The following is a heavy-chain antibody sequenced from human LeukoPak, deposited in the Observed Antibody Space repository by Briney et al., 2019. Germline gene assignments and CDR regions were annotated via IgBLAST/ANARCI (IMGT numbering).Heavy chain of an antibody. D-gene: IGHD3-10*01. CDR3: ARALRGVPNDY. CDR1: GYTFTGYY. CDR2: INPNSGGT. Sequence: ASVKVSCKASGYTFTGYYMHWVRQAPGQGLEWMGWINPNSGGTNYAQKFQGRVTMTTDTSTSTAYMELRSLRSDDTAVYYCARALRGVPNDYWGQGTLVTVSS. V-gene: IGHV1-2*02. J-gene: IGHJ4*02.